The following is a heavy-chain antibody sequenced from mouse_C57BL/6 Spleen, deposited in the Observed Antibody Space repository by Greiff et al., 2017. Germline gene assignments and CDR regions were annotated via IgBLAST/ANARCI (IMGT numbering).Heavy chain of an antibody. J-gene: IGHJ2*01. CDR1: GYTFTDYY. V-gene: IGHV1-26*01. CDR3: ARGQYYGSRGFDY. D-gene: IGHD1-1*01. Sequence: VQLQQSGPELVKPGASVKISCKASGYTFTDYYMNWVKQSHGKSLEWIGDINPNNGGTSYNQKFKGKATLTVDKSSSTAYMELRSLTSEDSAVYYCARGQYYGSRGFDYWGQGTTLTVSS. CDR2: INPNNGGT.